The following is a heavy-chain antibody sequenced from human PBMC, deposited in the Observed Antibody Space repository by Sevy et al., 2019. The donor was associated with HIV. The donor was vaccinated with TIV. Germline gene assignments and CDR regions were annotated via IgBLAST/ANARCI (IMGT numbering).Heavy chain of an antibody. J-gene: IGHJ4*02. CDR3: ARDLPPSATTVAHFDY. CDR1: GFTFSSYE. D-gene: IGHD4-17*01. Sequence: GGSLRLSCAASGFTFSSYEMNWVRQAPGKGLEWVSYISNSGSTIYYSDSVKGRFTIFRDNAKNSLYLQMNSLRVEDTAVYYCARDLPPSATTVAHFDYWGRGTLVTVSS. CDR2: ISNSGSTI. V-gene: IGHV3-48*03.